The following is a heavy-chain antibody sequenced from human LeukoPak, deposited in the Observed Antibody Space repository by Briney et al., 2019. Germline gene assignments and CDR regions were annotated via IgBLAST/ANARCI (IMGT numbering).Heavy chain of an antibody. CDR2: IYYTGNT. J-gene: IGHJ4*02. CDR3: AKQTGSGLFILP. D-gene: IGHD3/OR15-3a*01. V-gene: IGHV4-39*01. CDR1: GVSISSSYSY. Sequence: SETLSLTCTVSGVSISSSYSYWGWIRQPPGMGLGWIGSIYYTGNTYYNASLKSQVSISIDTSKNQFSLKLTSVTAADTAVYYCAKQTGSGLFILPGGQGTLVTVSS.